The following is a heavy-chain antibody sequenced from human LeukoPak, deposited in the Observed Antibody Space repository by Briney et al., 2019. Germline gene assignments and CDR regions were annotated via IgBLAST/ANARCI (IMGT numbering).Heavy chain of an antibody. J-gene: IGHJ3*02. CDR2: INPSGGST. CDR1: GYTFTSYY. D-gene: IGHD3-22*01. CDR3: ARVRSGYYPRYAFDI. V-gene: IGHV1-46*01. Sequence: ASVKVSCKASGYTFTSYYMHWVRQAPGQGLEWMGIINPSGGSTSYAQKFQGRVTKTRDTSTSTVYMELSSLRSEDTAVYYCARVRSGYYPRYAFDIWGQGTMVTVSS.